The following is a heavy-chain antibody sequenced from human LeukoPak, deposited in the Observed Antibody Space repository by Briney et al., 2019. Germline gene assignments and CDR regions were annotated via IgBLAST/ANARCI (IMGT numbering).Heavy chain of an antibody. CDR3: ARNSPSGYYYYGMDV. V-gene: IGHV4-59*08. J-gene: IGHJ6*02. CDR1: GGSISSYY. CDR2: IYYSGST. Sequence: SETLSLTCTVSGGSISSYYWSWLRQPPGKGLEWIGYIYYSGSTNYNPSLKSRVTISVDTSKNQFSLKLSSVTAADTAVYYCARNSPSGYYYYGMDVWGQGTTVTVSS. D-gene: IGHD4-23*01.